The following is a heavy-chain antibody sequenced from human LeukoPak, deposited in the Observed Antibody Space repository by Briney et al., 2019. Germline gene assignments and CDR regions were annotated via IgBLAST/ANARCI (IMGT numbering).Heavy chain of an antibody. CDR3: ARGNSSSWYENDAFDI. J-gene: IGHJ3*02. V-gene: IGHV1-69*11. Sequence: SVKVSCKASGGTFSSYAISWVRQAPGQGLEWMGRIIPILGTANYAQKFQGRVTITTDESTSTAYMELSSLRSEDTAVYYCARGNSSSWYENDAFDIWGQGTMVTVSS. CDR2: IIPILGTA. D-gene: IGHD6-13*01. CDR1: GGTFSSYA.